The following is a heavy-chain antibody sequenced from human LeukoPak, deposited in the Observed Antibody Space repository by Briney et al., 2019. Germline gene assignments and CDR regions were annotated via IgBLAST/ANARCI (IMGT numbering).Heavy chain of an antibody. Sequence: GGSLRLACVGSGFQFSSYALSWVRHSPGKGLEWVSAISNNGGYTYYADSVQGRFTISRDNSKSTLCLQMNSLRAEDTAVYYCAKQLGYCSDGSCYFPYWGQGTLVTVSS. CDR3: AKQLGYCSDGSCYFPY. D-gene: IGHD2-15*01. CDR2: ISNNGGYT. V-gene: IGHV3-23*01. CDR1: GFQFSSYA. J-gene: IGHJ4*02.